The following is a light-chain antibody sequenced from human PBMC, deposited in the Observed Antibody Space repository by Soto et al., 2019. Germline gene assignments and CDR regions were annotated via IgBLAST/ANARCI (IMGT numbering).Light chain of an antibody. Sequence: DIVMTQSPDSLAVSLGERATINCKSSQSVLYRSNNKNYLAWYQHKPGQPPKLLIYWASTRESGVPDRFSGSGSETDFTLTISSLQTEDVAVYYCQQYYSTPLTFGGGTKVEIK. CDR3: QQYYSTPLT. V-gene: IGKV4-1*01. CDR1: QSVLYRSNNKNY. J-gene: IGKJ4*01. CDR2: WAS.